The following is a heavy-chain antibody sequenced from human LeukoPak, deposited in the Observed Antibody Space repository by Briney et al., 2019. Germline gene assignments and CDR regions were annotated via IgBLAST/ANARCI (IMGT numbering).Heavy chain of an antibody. V-gene: IGHV4-61*08. J-gene: IGHJ4*02. D-gene: IGHD2-8*01. CDR2: NMNT. Sequence: LETLSLTCIVSGASVSSGDHHWSWIRQAPGKGLEWIGHNMNTYYNPSLKSRVTISIDTSKNQFSLMLSTVTAADTAIYYCATYYFNGAARGHWGSGTLVTVSS. CDR1: GASVSSGDHH. CDR3: ATYYFNGAARGH.